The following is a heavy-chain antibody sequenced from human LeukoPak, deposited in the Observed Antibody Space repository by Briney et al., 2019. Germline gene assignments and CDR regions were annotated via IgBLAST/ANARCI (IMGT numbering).Heavy chain of an antibody. CDR2: IYYSGST. J-gene: IGHJ5*02. V-gene: IGHV4-59*01. D-gene: IGHD6-19*01. CDR3: AREIGSSGWPAIVWFDP. Sequence: SETLSLTCTVSGGSISSYYWSWIRQPPGKGLEWIGYIYYSGSTNYNPSLKSRVTISVDTSKNQFSLKLSSVTAADTAVYYCAREIGSSGWPAIVWFDPWGQGTLVTVSS. CDR1: GGSISSYY.